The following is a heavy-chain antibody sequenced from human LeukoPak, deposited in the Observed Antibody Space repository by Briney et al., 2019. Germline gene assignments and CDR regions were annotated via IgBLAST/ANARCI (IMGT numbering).Heavy chain of an antibody. CDR1: GYSFTGYY. D-gene: IGHD2/OR15-2a*01. CDR2: INPQSGGT. J-gene: IGHJ6*03. Sequence: ASVKVSCKASGYSFTGYYLHWVRQAPGQGPEWMGWINPQSGGTNYAQKFQGRVTMTRDTSISTAYMELSRLRSDDTAVYYCARGPKKYLDYYMDVWGKGTTVTVSS. CDR3: ARGPKKYLDYYMDV. V-gene: IGHV1-2*02.